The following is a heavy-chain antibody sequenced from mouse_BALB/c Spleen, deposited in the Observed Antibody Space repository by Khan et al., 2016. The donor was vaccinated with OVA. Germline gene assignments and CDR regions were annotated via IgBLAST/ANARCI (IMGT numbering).Heavy chain of an antibody. V-gene: IGHV1-87*01. J-gene: IGHJ2*01. CDR1: GYTFTSYW. D-gene: IGHD2-14*01. CDR2: IYPGDGDT. CDR3: ASYRYDYFDY. Sequence: QVQLQQSGAKLARPGASVKLSCKSSGYTFTSYWMQWVKQRPGQGLEWIGAIYPGDGDTRYTQKFKGKATLTADKSSNTAYMQLSSLASEDSAVYYCASYRYDYFDYWGQGTTLTVSS.